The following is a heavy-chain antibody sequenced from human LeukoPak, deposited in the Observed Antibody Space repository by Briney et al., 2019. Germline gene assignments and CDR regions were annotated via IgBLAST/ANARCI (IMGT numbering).Heavy chain of an antibody. CDR1: GFTFSSYS. CDR2: ISSSSSYI. J-gene: IGHJ6*02. CDR3: ARAVIRRDMVATINSGRYYYYYGMDV. D-gene: IGHD5-12*01. Sequence: GGSLRLSCAASGFTFSSYSMNWVRQAPGKGLEWVSSISSSSSYIYYADSVKGRFTISRDNAKNSLYLQMNSLRAEDTAVYYCARAVIRRDMVATINSGRYYYYYGMDVWGQGTTVTVSS. V-gene: IGHV3-21*01.